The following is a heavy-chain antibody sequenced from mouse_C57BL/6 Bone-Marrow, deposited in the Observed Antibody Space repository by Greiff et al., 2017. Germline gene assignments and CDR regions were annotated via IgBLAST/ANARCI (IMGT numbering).Heavy chain of an antibody. CDR2: INPSSGYT. V-gene: IGHV1-4*01. J-gene: IGHJ4*01. Sequence: QVQLQQSGAELARPGASVKMSCKASGYTFTSYTMHWVKQRPGKGLEWIGYINPSSGYTKYNQKFKDKATLTADKSSSTAYMQLSSLTSADSAVYYCAIVLWLRYYAMDYWGQGTSVTVSS. CDR3: AIVLWLRYYAMDY. D-gene: IGHD2-2*01. CDR1: GYTFTSYT.